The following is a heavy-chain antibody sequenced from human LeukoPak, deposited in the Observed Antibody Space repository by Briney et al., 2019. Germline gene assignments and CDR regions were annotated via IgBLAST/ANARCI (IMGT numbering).Heavy chain of an antibody. J-gene: IGHJ4*02. CDR2: IYSGGST. V-gene: IGHV3-66*02. CDR1: GFTVSSNY. D-gene: IGHD5-24*01. CDR3: ARGGRDSYRRYYFDY. Sequence: QAGGSLRLSCAASGFTVSSNYMSWVRQAPGKGLEWVSVIYSGGSTYYADSVKGRFTISRDNSKNTLYLQMNSLRAEDTAVYYCARGGRDSYRRYYFDYWSQGTLVTVSS.